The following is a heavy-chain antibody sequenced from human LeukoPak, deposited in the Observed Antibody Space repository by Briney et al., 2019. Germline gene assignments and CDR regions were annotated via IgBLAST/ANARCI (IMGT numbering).Heavy chain of an antibody. CDR3: ATVLYGSGSYYNVRDKMTFDI. CDR1: GYTFTSYG. V-gene: IGHV1-18*01. Sequence: GASVKVSCKASGYTFTSYGISWVRQAPGQGLEWMGWISAYNGNTNYAQKLQGRVTMTTDTSTSTPYMELSSLRSEDTAVYYCATVLYGSGSYYNVRDKMTFDIWGQGTMVTVSS. J-gene: IGHJ3*02. CDR2: ISAYNGNT. D-gene: IGHD3-10*01.